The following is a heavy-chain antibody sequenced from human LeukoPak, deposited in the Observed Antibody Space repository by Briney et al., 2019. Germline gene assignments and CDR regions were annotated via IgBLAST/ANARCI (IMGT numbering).Heavy chain of an antibody. Sequence: ASVKVSCKVSGYTLTELSMHWVRQAPGKGLEWMGGFDPEDGETIYAQKFQGRVTMTEDTSTDTAYMELSSLRSEDTAVYYCATTGGGPGRFLEWLPRSWGQGTLVTVSS. D-gene: IGHD3-3*01. CDR1: GYTLTELS. CDR3: ATTGGGPGRFLEWLPRS. CDR2: FDPEDGET. V-gene: IGHV1-24*01. J-gene: IGHJ5*02.